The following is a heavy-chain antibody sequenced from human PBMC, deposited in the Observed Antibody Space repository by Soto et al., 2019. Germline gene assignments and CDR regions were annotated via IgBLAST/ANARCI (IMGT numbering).Heavy chain of an antibody. D-gene: IGHD6-19*01. J-gene: IGHJ6*02. CDR3: ARVEAVAGLYNYHGLDV. V-gene: IGHV1-69*05. CDR1: GGTFSNYA. Sequence: QVQLVQSGAEVKKPGSSVKVSCKVSGGTFSNYAIDWVRLAPGHGLEWMGGIVPIFGTTYYTQKFQGRATIIPDDSTTTAYLEVSSLRPEETAIYYCARVEAVAGLYNYHGLDVWGQGTAVTVSS. CDR2: IVPIFGTT.